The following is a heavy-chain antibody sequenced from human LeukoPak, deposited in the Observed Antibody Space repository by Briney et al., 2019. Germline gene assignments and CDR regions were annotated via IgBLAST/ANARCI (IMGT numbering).Heavy chain of an antibody. D-gene: IGHD6-6*01. V-gene: IGHV3-53*01. J-gene: IGHJ4*02. Sequence: TGGSLRLSCGASGFSFSTYSMNWVRQVPGKGLEWVSVIYSGGSTYYADSVKGRFTISRDTSKNTLSLQMNSLRAEDTAVYYCASLSLGHYWGQGTLVTVSS. CDR2: IYSGGST. CDR3: ASLSLGHY. CDR1: GFSFSTYS.